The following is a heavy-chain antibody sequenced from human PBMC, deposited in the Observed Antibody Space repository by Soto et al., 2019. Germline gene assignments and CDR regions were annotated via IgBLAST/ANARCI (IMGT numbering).Heavy chain of an antibody. CDR2: IRSKANNYAT. V-gene: IGHV3-73*01. CDR1: GFTFSGSA. Sequence: GGSLRLSCAASGFTFSGSAMHWVRQASGKGLEWVGRIRSKANNYATAYAASVEGRFTISRDDSKNTAHLQMNSLKTEDTAVYYCAKDTFYYDRSGYYVFDFWGQGTLVTVSS. D-gene: IGHD3-22*01. CDR3: AKDTFYYDRSGYYVFDF. J-gene: IGHJ4*02.